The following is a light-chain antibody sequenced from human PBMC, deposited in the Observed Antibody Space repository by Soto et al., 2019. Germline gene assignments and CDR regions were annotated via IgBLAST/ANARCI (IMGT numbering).Light chain of an antibody. V-gene: IGKV3-20*01. J-gene: IGKJ5*01. CDR3: QQYGTSLSIT. CDR2: GSS. Sequence: EIVLTQSPGTLSLSPGERATLSCRASQSITSNFLAWYQKKPGQSPMLLIYGSSRRAKGIPVRVSGSGSGTDFSLTISRLEPEDFAVYYCQQYGTSLSITFGQGTRL. CDR1: QSITSNF.